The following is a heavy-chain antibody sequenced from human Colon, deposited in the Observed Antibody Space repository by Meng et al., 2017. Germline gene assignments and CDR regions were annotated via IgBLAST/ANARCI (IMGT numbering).Heavy chain of an antibody. CDR1: GFTFSSYA. D-gene: IGHD3-22*01. J-gene: IGHJ3*02. V-gene: IGHV3-23*01. Sequence: GESLKISCAASGFTFSSYAMSWVRQAPGKGLEWVSAISGSGGSTYYADSVKGRFTISRDNSKNTLYLQMNSLRAEDTAVYYCAKQNYYDSSGYKVPDAFYIWGQGTMVTVSS. CDR3: AKQNYYDSSGYKVPDAFYI. CDR2: ISGSGGST.